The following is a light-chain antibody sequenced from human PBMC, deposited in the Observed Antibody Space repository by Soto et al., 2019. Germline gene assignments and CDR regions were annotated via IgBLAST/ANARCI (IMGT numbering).Light chain of an antibody. CDR1: HTISSSY. Sequence: EIVLTQSPGTLSLSPGERATLSCRASHTISSSYLAWYQQKPGQAPRLLMYDASNRATGIPARFSGSGSGTDFTLTISSLEPEDFAVYYCQQRSNWLTFGGGTKVDI. J-gene: IGKJ4*01. CDR3: QQRSNWLT. CDR2: DAS. V-gene: IGKV3D-20*02.